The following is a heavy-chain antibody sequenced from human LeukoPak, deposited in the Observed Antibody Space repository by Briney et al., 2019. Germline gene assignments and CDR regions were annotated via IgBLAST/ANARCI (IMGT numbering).Heavy chain of an antibody. Sequence: GGSLRLSCAASGFIFSTYVMSWARQAPGKGLEWVSSPTATGAGTCYADSVKGRFTISRDNSKNTVFLQLTSLKVEDTALYYCAARGPQQQLAWGQGTLVTVSS. J-gene: IGHJ5*02. CDR3: AARGPQQQLA. CDR2: PTATGAGT. D-gene: IGHD6-13*01. V-gene: IGHV3-23*01. CDR1: GFIFSTYV.